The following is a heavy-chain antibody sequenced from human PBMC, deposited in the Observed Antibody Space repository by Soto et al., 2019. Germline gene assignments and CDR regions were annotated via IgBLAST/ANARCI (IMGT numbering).Heavy chain of an antibody. Sequence: SETLSLTCTVSGGSISSGGYYWSWIRQHPGKGLEWIGYIYYSGSTYYNPSLKSRVTMSVDTSKNQFSLKLSSVTAVDTAVYYCARHLRSTTTPPRVWFDTWGLGTLVTVSS. CDR3: ARHLRSTTTPPRVWFDT. D-gene: IGHD1-1*01. CDR1: GGSISSGGYY. V-gene: IGHV4-31*03. J-gene: IGHJ5*02. CDR2: IYYSGST.